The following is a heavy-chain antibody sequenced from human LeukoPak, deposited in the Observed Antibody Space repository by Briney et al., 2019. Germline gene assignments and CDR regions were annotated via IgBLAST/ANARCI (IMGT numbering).Heavy chain of an antibody. D-gene: IGHD1-26*01. V-gene: IGHV3-23*01. Sequence: GGSLRLSCAASGFTFSSYGMSWVRQAPGKGLEWVSAISGSGGSTYYADSVKGRFTISRDNSKNTLYLQMNSLRAEDTAVYYCAKLEVGATRGLDYWGQGTLVTVSS. CDR2: ISGSGGST. J-gene: IGHJ4*02. CDR3: AKLEVGATRGLDY. CDR1: GFTFSSYG.